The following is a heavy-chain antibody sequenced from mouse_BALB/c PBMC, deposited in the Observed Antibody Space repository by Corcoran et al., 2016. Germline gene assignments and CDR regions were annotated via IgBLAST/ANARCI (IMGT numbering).Heavy chain of an antibody. CDR2: IDPANGNT. Sequence: EVQLQQSGADLVKPGASVKLSCTASGFNIKDTYMHWVKQRPEQGLEWIGRIDPANGNTKYDPKFQGKATITADTSSNTAYLQLSSLTSEDTAVYYCARWDWYCDVWGAGTTVTVSS. CDR3: ARWDWYCDV. J-gene: IGHJ1*01. V-gene: IGHV14-3*02. CDR1: GFNIKDTY.